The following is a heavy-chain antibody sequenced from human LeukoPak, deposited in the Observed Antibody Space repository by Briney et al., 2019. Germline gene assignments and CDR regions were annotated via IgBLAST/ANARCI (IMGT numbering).Heavy chain of an antibody. D-gene: IGHD3-10*01. J-gene: IGHJ6*02. V-gene: IGHV4-31*03. Sequence: SETLSLTCTVSGGSISSGGYYWSWIRQHPGKGLEWIGYIYYSGSTYYNPSLKSRVTISVDTSKNQFSLKLSSVTAADTAVYYCARDRGITMVRGVTPNYYGMDVWGQGTTVTVSS. CDR3: ARDRGITMVRGVTPNYYGMDV. CDR2: IYYSGST. CDR1: GGSISSGGYY.